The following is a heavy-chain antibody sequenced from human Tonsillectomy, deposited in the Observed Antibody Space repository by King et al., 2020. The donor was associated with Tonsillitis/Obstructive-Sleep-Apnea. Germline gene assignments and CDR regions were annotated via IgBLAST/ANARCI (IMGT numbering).Heavy chain of an antibody. J-gene: IGHJ4*02. CDR2: ISTYNGNT. CDR1: GYTFTSYG. Sequence: VQLVQSGAEVKKPGASVKVSCKASGYTFTSYGISWVRQAPGQELEWMGWISTYNGNTNYAQKLQGRVTMTTDTSTSTAYMELRSLRSDDTAVYYCAREWSDDFWSGYPQNYFDYWGQGTLVTVSS. CDR3: AREWSDDFWSGYPQNYFDY. D-gene: IGHD3-3*01. V-gene: IGHV1-18*01.